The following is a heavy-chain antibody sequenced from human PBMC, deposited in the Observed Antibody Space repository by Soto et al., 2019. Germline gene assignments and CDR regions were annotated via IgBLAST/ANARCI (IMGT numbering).Heavy chain of an antibody. J-gene: IGHJ4*02. CDR2: IYYSGST. CDR1: GGSISSSSYY. D-gene: IGHD6-13*01. CDR3: ARQEAAAPTYYFDY. V-gene: IGHV4-39*01. Sequence: NPSETLSLTCTVSGGSISSSSYYWGWIRQPPGKGLEWIGSIYYSGSTYYNPSLKSRVTISVDTSKNQFSLKLSSVTAADTAVYYCARQEAAAPTYYFDYWGQGTLVTVSS.